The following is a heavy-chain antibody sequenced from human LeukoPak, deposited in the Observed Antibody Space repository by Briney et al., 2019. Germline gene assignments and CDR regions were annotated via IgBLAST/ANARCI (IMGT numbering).Heavy chain of an antibody. CDR2: LYFTENT. Sequence: KPSETLSLTCAVSGASISSYYWSWIRQPPGKGLEWIGYLYFTENTNYNPSLKSRVTISADTSKNQFSLKLNSVTAADTAVYYCARLLASYSSGWPYYFDYWGQGILVTVSS. D-gene: IGHD6-19*01. J-gene: IGHJ4*02. CDR3: ARLLASYSSGWPYYFDY. CDR1: GASISSYY. V-gene: IGHV4-59*08.